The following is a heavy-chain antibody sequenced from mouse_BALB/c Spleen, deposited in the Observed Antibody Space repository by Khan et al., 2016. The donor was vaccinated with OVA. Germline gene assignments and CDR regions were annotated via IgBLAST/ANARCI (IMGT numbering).Heavy chain of an antibody. CDR1: GYSITSGYY. V-gene: IGHV3-6*02. CDR2: ISYDGSN. D-gene: IGHD2-3*01. J-gene: IGHJ3*01. Sequence: EVQLQESGPGLVKPSQSLSLTCSVTGYSITSGYYWNWIRQFPGNKLEWMGYISYDGSNNYNPSLKNRISITRDTSKNQFFLKLNSVTTEDTATYYCARGYDGYYWFVYWGQGTLVTVSA. CDR3: ARGYDGYYWFVY.